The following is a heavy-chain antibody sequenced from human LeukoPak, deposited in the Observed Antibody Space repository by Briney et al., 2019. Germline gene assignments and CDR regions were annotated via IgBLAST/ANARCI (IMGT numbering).Heavy chain of an antibody. Sequence: GGSLRLSCAGSGFTFSRNWMSWVRQAPGKGLEWVANIKQDGTEKYYLDSVKGRFIISRDNAKNSLYLQMNSLRVEDTAVYYCARDSDYSDYDWGRGTLVTVSS. CDR3: ARDSDYSDYD. V-gene: IGHV3-7*01. CDR2: IKQDGTEK. CDR1: GFTFSRNW. D-gene: IGHD4-11*01. J-gene: IGHJ4*02.